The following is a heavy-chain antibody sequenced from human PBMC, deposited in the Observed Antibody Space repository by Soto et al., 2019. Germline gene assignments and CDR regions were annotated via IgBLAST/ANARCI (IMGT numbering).Heavy chain of an antibody. J-gene: IGHJ6*03. Sequence: GGSLRLSCAASGFTFSSYSMNWVRQAPGKGLEWVSYISSSSSTVYYADSVKGRFTISRDNAKNSLYLQMNSLRAEDTAVYYCAKDPTRTRIVYMDVWGKGTTVTVSS. D-gene: IGHD2-15*01. CDR2: ISSSSSTV. CDR1: GFTFSSYS. V-gene: IGHV3-48*01. CDR3: AKDPTRTRIVYMDV.